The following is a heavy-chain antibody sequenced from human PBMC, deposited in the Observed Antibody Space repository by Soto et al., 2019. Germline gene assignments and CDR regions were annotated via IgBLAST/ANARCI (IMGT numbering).Heavy chain of an antibody. CDR1: GFTFSGSA. D-gene: IGHD2-15*01. V-gene: IGHV3-73*01. Sequence: GGSLRLSCAASGFTFSGSAMHWVRQASGKGLEWVGRIRSKANSYATAYAASVKGRFTISRDDSKNTAYLQMNSLKTEDTAVYYACNGWSDYWGQGTLVTVSS. J-gene: IGHJ4*02. CDR2: IRSKANSYAT. CDR3: CNGWSDY.